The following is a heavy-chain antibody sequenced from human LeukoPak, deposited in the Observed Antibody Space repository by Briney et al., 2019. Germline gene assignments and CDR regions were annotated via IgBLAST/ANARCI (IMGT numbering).Heavy chain of an antibody. D-gene: IGHD6-6*01. CDR2: INPSGGST. CDR1: GYTFTSYY. Sequence: ASVKVSCKASGYTFTSYYIHWVQQAPGQGLEWMGIINPSGGSTTYAQKFQGRVTITRDTPTSTVYMVLSSLRSEDTAVYYCARDRYSISSLYDFWGQGTLVTVSS. V-gene: IGHV1-46*01. CDR3: ARDRYSISSLYDF. J-gene: IGHJ4*02.